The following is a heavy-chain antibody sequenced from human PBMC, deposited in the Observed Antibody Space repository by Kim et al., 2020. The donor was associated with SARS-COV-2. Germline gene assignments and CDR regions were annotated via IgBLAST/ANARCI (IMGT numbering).Heavy chain of an antibody. V-gene: IGHV7-4-1*02. CDR1: GYSLTDYA. D-gene: IGHD3-10*01. CDR2: INTNTGNP. CDR3: ARTMVRGIIVHFYYYGMDV. Sequence: ASVKVSCKASGYSLTDYAMNWVRQAPGQGIEWMGWINTNTGNPTYAQGFTGRYVFSLDTSVNTAYLQISSLKAEDAAVYYCARTMVRGIIVHFYYYGMDVWGQGTTVTVSS. J-gene: IGHJ6*02.